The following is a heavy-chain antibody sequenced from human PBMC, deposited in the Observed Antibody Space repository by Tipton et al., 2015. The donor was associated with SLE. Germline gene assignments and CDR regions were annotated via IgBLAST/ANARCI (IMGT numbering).Heavy chain of an antibody. Sequence: SLRLSCAASGFTFSSYSMNWVRQAPGKGLEWVSSISSSSSYIYYADSVKGRFTISRDNAKNSLYLQMNSLRAEDTAVYYCARGYYDFWSGYNVDYWGQGTLVTVSS. CDR3: ARGYYDFWSGYNVDY. CDR1: GFTFSSYS. J-gene: IGHJ4*02. CDR2: ISSSSSYI. D-gene: IGHD3-3*01. V-gene: IGHV3-21*01.